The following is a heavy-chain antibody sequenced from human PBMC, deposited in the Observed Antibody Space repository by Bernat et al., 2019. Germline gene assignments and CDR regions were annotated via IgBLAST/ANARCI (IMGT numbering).Heavy chain of an antibody. CDR2: IIPILGIA. CDR3: ARAIAYCGGDCYTPDYYYYGMDV. D-gene: IGHD2-21*02. J-gene: IGHJ6*02. CDR1: GGTFSSYT. V-gene: IGHV1-69*02. Sequence: QVQLVQSGAEVKKPGSSVKVSCKASGGTFSSYTISWVRQAPGQGLEWMGRIIPILGIANYAQKFQGRVTITADKSTSTAYMELSSLRSEDTAVYYCARAIAYCGGDCYTPDYYYYGMDVWGQGTTVTVSS.